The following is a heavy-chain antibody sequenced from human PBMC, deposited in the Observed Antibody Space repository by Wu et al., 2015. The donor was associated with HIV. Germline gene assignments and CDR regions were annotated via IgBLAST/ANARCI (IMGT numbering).Heavy chain of an antibody. J-gene: IGHJ6*03. CDR3: ARAPIVVVPAAKTYYYYYMDV. CDR1: GYTFTSYG. CDR2: ISAYNGNT. D-gene: IGHD2-2*01. V-gene: IGHV1-18*01. Sequence: QVQLVQSGAEVKKPGASVKVSCKASGYTFTSYGISWVRQAPGQGLEWMGWISAYNGNTNYAQKLQGRVTMTTDTSTSTAYMELRSLRSDDTAVYYCARAPIVVVPAAKTYYYYYMDVVGQRDHGHRLL.